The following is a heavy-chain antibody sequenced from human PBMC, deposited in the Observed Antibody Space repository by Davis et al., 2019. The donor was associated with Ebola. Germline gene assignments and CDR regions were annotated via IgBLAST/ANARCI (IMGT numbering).Heavy chain of an antibody. CDR2: IYYSGST. Sequence: PSETLSLTCTVSGGSISSGDYYWSWIRQPPGKGLEWIGYIYYSGSTYYNPSLKSRVTISVDTSKNQFSLKLSSVTAADTAVYYCARDRGYSYGYVDYWGQGTLVTVSS. J-gene: IGHJ4*02. V-gene: IGHV4-30-4*01. CDR1: GGSISSGDYY. D-gene: IGHD5-18*01. CDR3: ARDRGYSYGYVDY.